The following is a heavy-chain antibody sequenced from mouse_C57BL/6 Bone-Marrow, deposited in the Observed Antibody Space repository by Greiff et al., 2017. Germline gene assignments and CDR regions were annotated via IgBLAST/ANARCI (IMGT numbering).Heavy chain of an antibody. Sequence: VQLQQSGPELVKPGASVKMSCKASGYTFTDYNMHWVKQSHGKSLEWIGYINPNYGGTSYNQKFKGKATLTVNKSSSTAYMELRSLTSEDSAVYYCARSGDRNYFDYWGQGTTLTVSS. CDR3: ARSGDRNYFDY. CDR2: INPNYGGT. CDR1: GYTFTDYN. J-gene: IGHJ2*01. D-gene: IGHD3-3*01. V-gene: IGHV1-22*01.